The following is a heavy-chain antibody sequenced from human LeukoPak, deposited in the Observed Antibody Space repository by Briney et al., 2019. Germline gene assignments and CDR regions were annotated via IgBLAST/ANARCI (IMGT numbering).Heavy chain of an antibody. Sequence: SETLSLTCTVSGGSISSGDYYWSWIRQPPGKGLEWIGYIYYSGSTYYNPSLKSRVTISVDTSKNQFSLKLSSVTAADTAVYYCAREKTSAGYYFDYWGQGTLVTVSP. CDR3: AREKTSAGYYFDY. CDR2: IYYSGST. V-gene: IGHV4-30-4*01. D-gene: IGHD3-10*01. CDR1: GGSISSGDYY. J-gene: IGHJ4*02.